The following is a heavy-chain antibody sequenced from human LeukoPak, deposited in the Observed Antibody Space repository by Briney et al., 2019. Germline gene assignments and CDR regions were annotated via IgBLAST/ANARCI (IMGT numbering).Heavy chain of an antibody. CDR2: IQWDGYNK. CDR1: GFSITGYG. CDR3: AGREAVGAMSDFDD. Sequence: PGGSLRLSCAASGFSITGYGIHWARQAPGKGLEWVATIQWDGYNKYYVDSVKGRFTVSRDTSKNTVYLQMDSLRSEDTAVYYCAGREAVGAMSDFDDWGQGTLVTVSS. D-gene: IGHD1-26*01. V-gene: IGHV3-30*02. J-gene: IGHJ4*02.